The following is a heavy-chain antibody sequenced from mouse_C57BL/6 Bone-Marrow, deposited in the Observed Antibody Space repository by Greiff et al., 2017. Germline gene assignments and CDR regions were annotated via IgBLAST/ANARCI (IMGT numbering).Heavy chain of an antibody. J-gene: IGHJ2*01. D-gene: IGHD2-10*02. CDR1: GYTFTSYW. CDR2: IHPNSGST. CDR3: ARWKYGKPYFDY. Sequence: QVQLQQPGAELVKPGASVKLSCKASGYTFTSYWMHWVKRRPGQGLEWIGMIHPNSGSTNYNEKFKSKATLTVDKSSSTAYMQLSSLTSEDSAVYYCARWKYGKPYFDYWGQGTTLTVSS. V-gene: IGHV1-64*01.